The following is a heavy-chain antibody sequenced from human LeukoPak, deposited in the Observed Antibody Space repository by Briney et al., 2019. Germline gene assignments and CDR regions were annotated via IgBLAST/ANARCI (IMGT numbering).Heavy chain of an antibody. D-gene: IGHD3-16*01. CDR2: IYYSGST. Sequence: SDTLSLTCTVSGGSISSYYWSCIRQPPGKGLEGIGYIYYSGSTNYNPSLKSRVTISVDTSKNQFSLKLSSVTAADTAVYYYARDLGKRHAFDIWGQGTMVTVSS. J-gene: IGHJ3*02. CDR1: GGSISSYY. CDR3: ARDLGKRHAFDI. V-gene: IGHV4-59*01.